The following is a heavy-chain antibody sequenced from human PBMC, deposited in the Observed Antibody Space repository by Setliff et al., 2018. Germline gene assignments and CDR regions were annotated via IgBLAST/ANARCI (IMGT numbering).Heavy chain of an antibody. D-gene: IGHD2-15*01. CDR1: GFTFSTYR. CDR3: ARTCSGSGCYAGLES. Sequence: PGGSLRLSCAASGFTFSTYRMHWVRQAPGKGLEWVAVIWDDGGNKYHADSVKGRFTISRDNSKNTLYLQMNSLRPEDTAVYYCARTCSGSGCYAGLESWGQGTLVTVSS. J-gene: IGHJ4*02. CDR2: IWDDGGNK. V-gene: IGHV3-33*08.